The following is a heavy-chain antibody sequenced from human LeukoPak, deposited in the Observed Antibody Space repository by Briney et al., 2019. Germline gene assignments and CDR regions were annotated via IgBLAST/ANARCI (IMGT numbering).Heavy chain of an antibody. Sequence: SETLSLTCTVSGDSISSGNYYWGWIRQPPGKGLEWMGSMYYTGSTYYNPSLKSRVAISIDTSKNQFSLKLNCVTAAHTAVYYCARLRVTMRVVVTLFDYWGRGILVTVSS. J-gene: IGHJ4*02. V-gene: IGHV4-39*01. CDR3: ARLRVTMRVVVTLFDY. D-gene: IGHD3-22*01. CDR1: GDSISSGNYY. CDR2: MYYTGST.